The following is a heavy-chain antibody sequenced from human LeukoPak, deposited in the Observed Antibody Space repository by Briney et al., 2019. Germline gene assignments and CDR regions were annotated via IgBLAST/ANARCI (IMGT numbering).Heavy chain of an antibody. V-gene: IGHV4-4*07. D-gene: IGHD3-22*01. Sequence: SETLSLTCTVSGGSISSDYWNWIRQPAGKGLEWIGQIYTSGSTSYNPSLKTRVTMSVDTSKNQFSLKLSSVTAADTAVYYCARDLRGYYDSSGYYNPNWFDPWGQGTLVTVSS. CDR2: IYTSGST. J-gene: IGHJ5*02. CDR3: ARDLRGYYDSSGYYNPNWFDP. CDR1: GGSISSDY.